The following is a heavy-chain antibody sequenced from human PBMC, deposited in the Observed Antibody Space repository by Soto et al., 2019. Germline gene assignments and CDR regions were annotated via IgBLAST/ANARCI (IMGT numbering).Heavy chain of an antibody. CDR2: IHHSGRT. CDR1: GSSIRSCGYS. V-gene: IGHV4-30-2*01. CDR3: AREPLRRYGMDV. J-gene: IGHJ6*02. Sequence: TLSRTFSLSGSSIRSCGYSRRWIQQPPWNGLEWIRYIHHSGRTYYNPSLKSRVTISVHRSTHHSSRKLSTVSSDDTDVYNWAREPLRRYGMDVWGQGTTVTVS.